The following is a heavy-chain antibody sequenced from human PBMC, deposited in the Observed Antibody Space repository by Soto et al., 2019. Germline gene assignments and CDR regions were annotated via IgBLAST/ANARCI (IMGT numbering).Heavy chain of an antibody. CDR2: ISAYNGNT. D-gene: IGHD3-22*01. J-gene: IGHJ3*02. V-gene: IGHV1-18*01. Sequence: VASVKVSCKASGYTFTSYGISWVRQAPGQGFEWMGWISAYNGNTNYAQKLQGRVTMTTDTSTSTAYMELRSLRSDDTAVYYCARPNYYDSSGYPHDAFDIWGQGTMVT. CDR3: ARPNYYDSSGYPHDAFDI. CDR1: GYTFTSYG.